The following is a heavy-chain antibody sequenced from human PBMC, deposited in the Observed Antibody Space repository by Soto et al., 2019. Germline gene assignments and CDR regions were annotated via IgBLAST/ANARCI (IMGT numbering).Heavy chain of an antibody. J-gene: IGHJ4*02. CDR3: ARGGSGWFFADDY. CDR1: GGTFSSYA. V-gene: IGHV1-69*13. Sequence: GASVKVSCKASGGTFSSYAISWVRQAPGQGLEWMGGIIPIFGTANYAQKFQGRVTITADESTSTAYMELSSLRSEDTAVYYCARGGSGWFFADDYWGQGTLVTVSS. CDR2: IIPIFGTA. D-gene: IGHD6-19*01.